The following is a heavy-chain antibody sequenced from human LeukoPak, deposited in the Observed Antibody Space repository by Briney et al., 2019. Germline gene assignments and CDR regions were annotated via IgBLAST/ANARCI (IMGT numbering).Heavy chain of an antibody. CDR3: ARGGYSYGRHYFFDN. Sequence: GASVKVSCKASGYIFTDYYMHWVRQAPGQGLEWMGIINPNGGSTTYAQKFQGRVTMTRDTSTSTVYMELSSLRSEDTAVYYCARGGYSYGRHYFFDNWGQGTLVTVSS. CDR1: GYIFTDYY. CDR2: INPNGGST. V-gene: IGHV1-46*01. J-gene: IGHJ4*02. D-gene: IGHD5-18*01.